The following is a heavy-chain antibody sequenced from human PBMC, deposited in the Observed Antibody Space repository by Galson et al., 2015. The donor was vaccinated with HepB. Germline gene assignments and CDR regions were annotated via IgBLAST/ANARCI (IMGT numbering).Heavy chain of an antibody. CDR3: AGVRWVDRAFDI. V-gene: IGHV3-13*05. D-gene: IGHD4-23*01. CDR2: ISTDGDP. Sequence: SLRPSCAASGSTYSTYVQHCVRQVTGKGLEWVSAISTDGDPFYADSVRGRFTISRENAKNSWYLQMNSLRVQDTAVYYGAGVRWVDRAFDIWGQGTMVTVSS. J-gene: IGHJ3*02. CDR1: GSTYSTYV.